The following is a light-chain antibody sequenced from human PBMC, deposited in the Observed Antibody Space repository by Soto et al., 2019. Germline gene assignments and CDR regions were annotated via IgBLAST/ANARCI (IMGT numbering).Light chain of an antibody. Sequence: QSVLTQPASVSGSPGQSITISCSGTSSDVGAYNFVSWHQQHPGKAPKLMIYEVSNRPSGVSNRFSGSKSGNTASLTISGLQAEDEADYYCSSYTSSSTYVVGTGTKVTAL. CDR3: SSYTSSSTYV. CDR1: SSDVGAYNF. J-gene: IGLJ1*01. CDR2: EVS. V-gene: IGLV2-14*01.